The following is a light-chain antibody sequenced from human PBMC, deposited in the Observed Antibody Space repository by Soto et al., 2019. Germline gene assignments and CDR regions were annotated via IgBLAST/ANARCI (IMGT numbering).Light chain of an antibody. CDR2: DAS. J-gene: IGKJ1*01. Sequence: EIQMTQSPSTLSASVVGRVTITFRASQRISNRLAWYQQKPGKAPKVLIYDASSLESGVPSRFSGSGSGTEFILTISSLQPDDFPSYCCHPSGGMWPSAQLTK. CDR3: HPSGGMWP. CDR1: QRISNR. V-gene: IGKV1-5*01.